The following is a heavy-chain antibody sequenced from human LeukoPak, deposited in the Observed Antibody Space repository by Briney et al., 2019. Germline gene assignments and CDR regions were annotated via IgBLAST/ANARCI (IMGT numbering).Heavy chain of an antibody. CDR1: GFSFRDYY. J-gene: IGHJ6*03. V-gene: IGHV3-11*03. CDR2: ISNSGTDT. Sequence: GGSLRLSCEGSGFSFRDYYMSWIRQTPGKGLEWVSYISNSGTDTNYADSVKGRFTISRDNAKNSLYLQMNSLRAEDTALYYCARHYYDSRYPTSCYYMDVWGKGTTVTVSS. D-gene: IGHD3-22*01. CDR3: ARHYYDSRYPTSCYYMDV.